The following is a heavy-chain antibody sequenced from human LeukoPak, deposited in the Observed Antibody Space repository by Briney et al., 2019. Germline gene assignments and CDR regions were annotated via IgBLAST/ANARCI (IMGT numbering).Heavy chain of an antibody. V-gene: IGHV1-2*02. CDR3: ARVIAVAGTPNDALDI. Sequence: GASVKVSCKASGYTFTGYYMHWVRQAPGQGLEWMGWMNPNSGGTNYAQKFQGRVTLSRDTSISTAYMELSRLRSDDTAVYYCARVIAVAGTPNDALDIWGQGTMVTVSS. J-gene: IGHJ3*02. D-gene: IGHD6-19*01. CDR1: GYTFTGYY. CDR2: MNPNSGGT.